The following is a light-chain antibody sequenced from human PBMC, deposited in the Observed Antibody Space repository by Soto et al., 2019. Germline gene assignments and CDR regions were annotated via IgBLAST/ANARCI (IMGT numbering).Light chain of an antibody. J-gene: IGKJ5*01. V-gene: IGKV3-15*01. Sequence: VMSQSPATLSVSPGERATLSCRASQSVSSNLAWYQQKPGQAPRLLIYGASTRATGIPARFSGSGSGTEFTLTISSLQSEDFAVYYCQQYNNWQLTFGQGTRLEIK. CDR1: QSVSSN. CDR3: QQYNNWQLT. CDR2: GAS.